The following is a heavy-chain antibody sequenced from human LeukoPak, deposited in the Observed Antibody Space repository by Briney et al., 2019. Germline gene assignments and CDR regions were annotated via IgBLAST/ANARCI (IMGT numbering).Heavy chain of an antibody. J-gene: IGHJ4*02. D-gene: IGHD1-26*01. Sequence: SETLSLTCTVSGGSISSSSYYWGWIRQPPGKGLEWIGSIYYSGSTYYNPSPKSRATISVDTSKNQFSLKLSSVTAADTAVYYCARLADSGSYYFDYWGQGTLVTVSS. CDR2: IYYSGST. CDR1: GGSISSSSYY. V-gene: IGHV4-39*01. CDR3: ARLADSGSYYFDY.